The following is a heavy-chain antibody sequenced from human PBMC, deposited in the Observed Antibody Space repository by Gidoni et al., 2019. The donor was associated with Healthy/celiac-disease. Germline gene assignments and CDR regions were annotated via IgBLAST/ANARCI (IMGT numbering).Heavy chain of an antibody. CDR1: GYTVTSYG. CDR2: ISAYNGNT. D-gene: IGHD2-2*01. J-gene: IGHJ5*02. CDR3: ARDRRKSEYQPEDNNWFDP. Sequence: QVQLVQSGAEGKKPGASVKVSCKASGYTVTSYGISGVRQAPGQGLEWMGWISAYNGNTNSTQKIQGGVTMTPDASTSTACMELRSLRSDDTAGYYCARDRRKSEYQPEDNNWFDPWGQGTLVTVSS. V-gene: IGHV1-18*01.